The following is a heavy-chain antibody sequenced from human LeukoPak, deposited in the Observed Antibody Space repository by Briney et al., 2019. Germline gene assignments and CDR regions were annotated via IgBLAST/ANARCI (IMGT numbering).Heavy chain of an antibody. CDR3: ARGYCTNGVCYPTYYYYYYMDV. D-gene: IGHD2-8*01. V-gene: IGHV1-69*13. Sequence: ASVKVSCKASGGTFSSYAISWVRQAPGQGLEWMGGIIPIFGTANYAQKFQGRVTITADESKSKAYMELSSLRSEDTAVYYCARGYCTNGVCYPTYYYYYYMDVWGKGTTVTVSS. J-gene: IGHJ6*03. CDR2: IIPIFGTA. CDR1: GGTFSSYA.